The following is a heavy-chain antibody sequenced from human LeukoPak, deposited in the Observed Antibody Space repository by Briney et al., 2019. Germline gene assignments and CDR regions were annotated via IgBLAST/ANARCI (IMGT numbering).Heavy chain of an antibody. CDR3: ARVTVEAATKRYFDY. CDR2: IISTGTA. J-gene: IGHJ4*02. D-gene: IGHD2-15*01. CDR1: GVAISSHY. V-gene: IGHV4-59*11. Sequence: SETLSPTCTVSGVAISSHYWSWIRQPPGKGPEWLGFIISTGTANYNPSLKGRVTLSIDTPKDQFSLRLRSVTAADTAVYYCARVTVEAATKRYFDYWGQGARVTVSS.